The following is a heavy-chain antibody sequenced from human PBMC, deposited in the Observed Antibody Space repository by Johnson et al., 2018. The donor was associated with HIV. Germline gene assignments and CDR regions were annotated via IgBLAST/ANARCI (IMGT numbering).Heavy chain of an antibody. CDR3: ARGNSVAARIGAFDI. J-gene: IGHJ3*02. Sequence: VQLVESGGGLVQPGRSLRLSCAASGFTFDDYAMHWVRQAPGKGLEWVSVIYTDGSTYYADSVKGRFTISRDNSKKTLYLQMNNLRVEDTAVYYCARGNSVAARIGAFDIWGQWTMVTVSS. CDR1: GFTFDDYA. CDR2: IYTDGST. V-gene: IGHV3-66*01. D-gene: IGHD6-6*01.